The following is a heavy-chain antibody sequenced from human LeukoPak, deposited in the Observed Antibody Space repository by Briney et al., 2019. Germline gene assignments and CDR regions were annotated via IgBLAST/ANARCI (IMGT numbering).Heavy chain of an antibody. J-gene: IGHJ6*02. Sequence: ASVKASCKASGYTFTSYDINWVRQATGQGLEWMGWMNPNSGNTGYAQKFQGRATMTRNTSISTAYMELSSLRSEDTAVYYCVSHYYYYGMDVWGQGTTVTVSS. CDR3: VSHYYYYGMDV. V-gene: IGHV1-8*01. CDR1: GYTFTSYD. CDR2: MNPNSGNT.